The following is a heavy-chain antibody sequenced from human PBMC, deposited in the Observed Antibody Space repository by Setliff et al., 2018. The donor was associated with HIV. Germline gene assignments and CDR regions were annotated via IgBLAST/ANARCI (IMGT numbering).Heavy chain of an antibody. CDR1: GYSFNTYW. Sequence: GESLKISCKGTGYSFNTYWIGWVRQMPGKGLEWMGIIYPGDSDTRYSPSFQGQVTISADKSISTAYLQWSSLKASATAMYYCARQGDYHILTGYYSGPHDAFDIWGQGTMVTVSS. D-gene: IGHD3-9*01. CDR3: ARQGDYHILTGYYSGPHDAFDI. CDR2: IYPGDSDT. J-gene: IGHJ3*02. V-gene: IGHV5-51*01.